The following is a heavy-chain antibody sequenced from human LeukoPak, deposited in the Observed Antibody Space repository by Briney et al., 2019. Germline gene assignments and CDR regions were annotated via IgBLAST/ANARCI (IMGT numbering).Heavy chain of an antibody. CDR1: GFTFSNYW. V-gene: IGHV3-7*03. CDR2: IKPSGSEK. Sequence: GGSLRLSCEGSGFTFSNYWMTWVRQAPEKGLEWVANIKPSGSEKHYADSVEGRFTISRDNAKNSLYLQMNSLRAEDTALYYCAKVPTPYYYDSSGYFDYWGQGTLGTVSS. CDR3: AKVPTPYYYDSSGYFDY. J-gene: IGHJ4*02. D-gene: IGHD3-22*01.